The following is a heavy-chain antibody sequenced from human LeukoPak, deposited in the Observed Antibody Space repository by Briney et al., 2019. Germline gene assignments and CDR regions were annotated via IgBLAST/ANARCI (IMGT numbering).Heavy chain of an antibody. J-gene: IGHJ4*02. CDR1: GYTFTNYD. Sequence: ASVKVSCKASGYTFTNYDINWVRQATGQGLEWMGYMNPNSGNPAYAQKFQGRVTITTDASISTAYMELSGLRSEDTALYYCAREGFDYWGQGTLVTVSS. CDR3: AREGFDY. V-gene: IGHV1-8*03. CDR2: MNPNSGNP.